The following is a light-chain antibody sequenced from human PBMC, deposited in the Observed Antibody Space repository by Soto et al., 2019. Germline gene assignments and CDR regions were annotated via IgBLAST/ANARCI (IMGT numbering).Light chain of an antibody. CDR2: VND. CDR1: SSNIGAGSD. V-gene: IGLV1-40*01. Sequence: QSVLTQPPSVSGAPGQRVTISCTGSSSNIGAGSDVHWYQQLPGTAPKLLIYVNDKRPSGVPDRFSGSKSGTSASLAIAGLQAEDEADYYCQSYDSSLRDYGFGTGTKVTVL. CDR3: QSYDSSLRDYG. J-gene: IGLJ1*01.